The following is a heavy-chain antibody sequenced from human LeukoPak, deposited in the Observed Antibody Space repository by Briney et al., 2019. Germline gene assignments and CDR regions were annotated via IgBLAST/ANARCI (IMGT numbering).Heavy chain of an antibody. D-gene: IGHD3-10*01. CDR3: AREIWFGELFGAFGI. J-gene: IGHJ3*02. V-gene: IGHV7-4-1*02. CDR1: GYTFTSYA. Sequence: ASVKVSCKASGYTFTSYAMNWVRQAPGQGLEWMGWINTNTGNPTYAQGFTGRFVFSLDTSVSTAYLQISSLKAEDTAVYYCAREIWFGELFGAFGIWGQGTMVTVSS. CDR2: INTNTGNP.